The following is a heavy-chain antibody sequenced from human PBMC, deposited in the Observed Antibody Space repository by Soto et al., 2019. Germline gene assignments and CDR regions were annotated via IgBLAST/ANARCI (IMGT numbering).Heavy chain of an antibody. V-gene: IGHV3-74*01. CDR2: INSDGSST. CDR1: GFTFSSYW. J-gene: IGHJ2*01. D-gene: IGHD5-12*01. Sequence: EVQLVESGGGLVQPGGSLRLSCAASGFTFSSYWMHWVRQAPGKGLVWVSRINSDGSSTNYADSVKGRFTISRDNAENTLYLQMNSLGAEDSAVYYCARGAWTAWYCDLWAEAPWSLSPQ. CDR3: ARGAWTAWYCDL.